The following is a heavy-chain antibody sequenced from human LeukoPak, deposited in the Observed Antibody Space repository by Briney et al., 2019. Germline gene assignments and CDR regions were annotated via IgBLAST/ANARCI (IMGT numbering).Heavy chain of an antibody. CDR2: ISGNGGHT. J-gene: IGHJ5*02. D-gene: IGHD1-7*01. CDR3: AAQGTTTGGFDP. Sequence: PGGSLRLSCAASGFTFSTYAMLWVRQAPGKGLEYVSSISGNGGHTYYASSVKGRSTISRDNSKNTLYLQMGSLRAEDMAVYYCAAQGTTTGGFDPWGQGTLVTVSS. CDR1: GFTFSTYA. V-gene: IGHV3-64*01.